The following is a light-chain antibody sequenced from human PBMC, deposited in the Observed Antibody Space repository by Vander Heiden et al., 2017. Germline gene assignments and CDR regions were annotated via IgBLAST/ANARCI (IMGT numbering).Light chain of an antibody. V-gene: IGKV3-11*01. J-gene: IGKJ1*01. CDR2: DTS. CDR1: QSFSSY. CDR3: QQRSNWPLWT. Sequence: ILLTHSPATLSLSPGARATLSCRASQSFSSYLAWYQQKPGQAPRLLIYDTSNRATGIPARFSGSGYGTDFTLTISSLEPDDFAVYYCQQRSNWPLWTFGQGTKVEIK.